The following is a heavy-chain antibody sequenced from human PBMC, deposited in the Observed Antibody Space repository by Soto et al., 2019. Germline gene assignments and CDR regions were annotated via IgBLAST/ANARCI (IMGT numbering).Heavy chain of an antibody. J-gene: IGHJ5*02. CDR3: AKAGGRRWTPFDP. Sequence: PGGSLRLSCAASGFIFRNYGMHWVRQAPGMGLEWVAIISNDGGYQYYADSVQGRFTVSRDNSKNTLYLQMNSLRTEDTAVYYCAKAGGRRWTPFDPWGQGXLVTVYS. V-gene: IGHV3-30*18. CDR1: GFIFRNYG. D-gene: IGHD1-26*01. CDR2: ISNDGGYQ.